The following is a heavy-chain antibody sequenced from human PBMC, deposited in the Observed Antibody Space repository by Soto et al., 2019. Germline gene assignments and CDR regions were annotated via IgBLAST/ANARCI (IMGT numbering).Heavy chain of an antibody. J-gene: IGHJ5*02. CDR1: GGSISSSSYY. D-gene: IGHD6-19*01. V-gene: IGHV4-39*01. CDR2: IYYSVSS. Sequence: SETLSLTFTVSGGSISSSSYYWGWIRQPPGKGLEWIGSIYYSVSSYYNPSLKSRVPISVHPSKNKFSLKQSMVTAPDTAVYSCARRWLENWFDPWGQGTLVTVSS. CDR3: ARRWLENWFDP.